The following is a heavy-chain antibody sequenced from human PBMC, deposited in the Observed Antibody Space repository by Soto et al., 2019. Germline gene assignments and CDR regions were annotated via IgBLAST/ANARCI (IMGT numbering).Heavy chain of an antibody. D-gene: IGHD3-10*01. V-gene: IGHV4-39*01. J-gene: IGHJ5*02. CDR1: GGSISSSSYY. Sequence: LSLTCTVSGGSISSSSYYWGWIRQPPGKGLEWIGSIYYSGSTYYNPSLKSRVTISVDTSKNQFSLKLSSVTAADTAVYYCARLWFWKYNWFDPWGQGTLVTVSS. CDR2: IYYSGST. CDR3: ARLWFWKYNWFDP.